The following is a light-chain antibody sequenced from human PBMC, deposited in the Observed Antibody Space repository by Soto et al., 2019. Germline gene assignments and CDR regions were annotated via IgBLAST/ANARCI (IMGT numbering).Light chain of an antibody. Sequence: DIQMTQSPSSLSASLGDRITITCRASQSISSYLNWYQQKPGKAPKLLIHDASSLQSGVPSRFSGSGSGTHFTLTISSLQPEYFATYYCQQSYSSPPITFGQGTRLDIK. J-gene: IGKJ5*01. V-gene: IGKV1-39*01. CDR1: QSISSY. CDR2: DAS. CDR3: QQSYSSPPIT.